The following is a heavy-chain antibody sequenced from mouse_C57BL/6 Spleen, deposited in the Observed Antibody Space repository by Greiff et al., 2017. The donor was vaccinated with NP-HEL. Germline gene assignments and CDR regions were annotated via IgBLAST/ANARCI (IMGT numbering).Heavy chain of an antibody. V-gene: IGHV3-8*01. J-gene: IGHJ2*01. CDR1: GYSITSDY. D-gene: IGHD1-1*01. Sequence: EVQLQESGPGLAKPSQTLSLTCSVTGYSITSDYWTWIRKFPGNKLEYMGYISYSGSTYYNPSLKSRISITRDTSKNQYYLQLNSVTTEDTATYYCARWGGSSSYFDYWGQGTTLTVSS. CDR2: ISYSGST. CDR3: ARWGGSSSYFDY.